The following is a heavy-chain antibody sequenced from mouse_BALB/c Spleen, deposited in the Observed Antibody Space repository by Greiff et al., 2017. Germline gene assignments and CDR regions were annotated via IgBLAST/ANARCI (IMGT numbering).Heavy chain of an antibody. CDR3: ARQFNWDYAMDY. J-gene: IGHJ4*01. CDR1: GFTFSSYT. D-gene: IGHD4-1*02. V-gene: IGHV5-12-2*01. Sequence: EVKLVESGGGLVQPGGSLKLSCAASGFTFSSYTMSWVRQTPEKRLEWVAYISNGGGSTYYPDTVKGRFTISRDNAKNTLYLQMSSLKSEDTAMYYCARQFNWDYAMDYWGQGTSVTVSS. CDR2: ISNGGGST.